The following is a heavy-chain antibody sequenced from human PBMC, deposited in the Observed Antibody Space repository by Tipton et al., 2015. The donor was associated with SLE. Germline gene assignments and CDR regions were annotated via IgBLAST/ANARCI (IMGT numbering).Heavy chain of an antibody. J-gene: IGHJ3*02. CDR3: ARGSWRSKVPDGFDI. V-gene: IGHV3-13*01. CDR2: IVTAGDT. Sequence: GSLRLSCAASGFTFNSYDMHCVRQTPGRGLEWVSGIVTAGDTYYTESVKGRFTISRENVQNSVYLQMNSLRAGDTAVYYCARGSWRSKVPDGFDIWGQGTMVTVSS. D-gene: IGHD3-10*01. CDR1: GFTFNSYD.